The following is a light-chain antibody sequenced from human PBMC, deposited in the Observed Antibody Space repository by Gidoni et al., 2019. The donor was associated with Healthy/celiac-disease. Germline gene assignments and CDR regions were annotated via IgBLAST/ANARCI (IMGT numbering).Light chain of an antibody. CDR1: QSFSTW. J-gene: IGKJ4*01. CDR2: KAS. CDR3: QQYNSYPLT. Sequence: DIPMTQSPSTLSASVGDRVTITCRASQSFSTWLAWYQKKPGKAPKLLIYKASSLESGVPSRFSGTGSGTEFTLTISSLQPDDFATYYCQQYNSYPLTFGGGTKVEIK. V-gene: IGKV1-5*03.